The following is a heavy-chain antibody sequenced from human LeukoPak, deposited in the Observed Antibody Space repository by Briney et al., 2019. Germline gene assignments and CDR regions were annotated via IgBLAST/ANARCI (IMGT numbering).Heavy chain of an antibody. J-gene: IGHJ4*02. CDR1: GGTFSSYA. CDR3: ARDYSGPLDY. D-gene: IGHD2-15*01. V-gene: IGHV1-69*13. Sequence: GASVKVSCKASGGTFSSYAISWVRQAPGQGLEWMGGIIPIFGTANYAQKFQGRVTITADESTSTAYMELSSLRAEDTAVYYCARDYSGPLDYWGQGTLVTVSS. CDR2: IIPIFGTA.